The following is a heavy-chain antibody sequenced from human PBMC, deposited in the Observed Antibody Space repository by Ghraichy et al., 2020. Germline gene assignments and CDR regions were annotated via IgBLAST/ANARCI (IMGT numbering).Heavy chain of an antibody. Sequence: SETLSLTCAVSGYSISSGYHWGWIRQSPGMGLEWIGNIFHSGSTHYNPSLKSRVTISVDTPKNQFSLRLTSVTAADTAMYYCARTYTSGWSSNPRKYYFDYWGQGTLVTVSS. CDR1: GYSISSGYH. D-gene: IGHD6-19*01. CDR2: IFHSGST. J-gene: IGHJ4*02. CDR3: ARTYTSGWSSNPRKYYFDY. V-gene: IGHV4-38-2*01.